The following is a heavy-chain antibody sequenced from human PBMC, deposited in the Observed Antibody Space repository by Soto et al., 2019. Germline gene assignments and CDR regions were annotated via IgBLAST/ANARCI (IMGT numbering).Heavy chain of an antibody. Sequence: PGGSLRLSCVASGFAFSAYAMHWVRQAPGKGLEWVGRIRSKSDGGTTDYAAPVKGRFTISRDDSKNMVDLQMSSLKTEDTAIYYCTTYSGAAFEYWGQGALVTVSS. CDR3: TTYSGAAFEY. V-gene: IGHV3-15*01. D-gene: IGHD1-26*01. CDR2: IRSKSDGGTT. J-gene: IGHJ4*02. CDR1: GFAFSAYA.